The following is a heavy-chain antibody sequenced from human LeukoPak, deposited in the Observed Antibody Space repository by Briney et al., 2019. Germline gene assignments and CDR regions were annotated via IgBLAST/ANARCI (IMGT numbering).Heavy chain of an antibody. Sequence: SVKVSCKASGGTFSSYAISWVRQAPGQGLEWMGRIIPILGIANYAQKFQGRVTITADESTSTAYMELSSLRSEDTAVYYCARDRGAYYYDSSGREYFQHWGQGTLVTVSS. CDR3: ARDRGAYYYDSSGREYFQH. CDR1: GGTFSSYA. D-gene: IGHD3-22*01. V-gene: IGHV1-69*04. J-gene: IGHJ1*01. CDR2: IIPILGIA.